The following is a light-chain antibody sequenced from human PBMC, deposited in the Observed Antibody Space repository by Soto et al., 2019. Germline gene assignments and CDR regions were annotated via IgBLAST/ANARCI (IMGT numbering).Light chain of an antibody. CDR1: SNDIGGYNY. J-gene: IGLJ1*01. CDR3: NSYREDHPRFYV. Sequence: QSVLTQPPSVSGSPGQSVTISCTGTSNDIGGYNYVAWYQQHPGKAPKIMIYDVTSRPSGVSGRFSGSKSGNTASLAISGLQPEDEADYYCNSYREDHPRFYVFGTGTKV. CDR2: DVT. V-gene: IGLV2-11*01.